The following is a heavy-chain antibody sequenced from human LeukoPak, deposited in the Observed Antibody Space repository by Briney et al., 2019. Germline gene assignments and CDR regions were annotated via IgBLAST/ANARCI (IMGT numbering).Heavy chain of an antibody. J-gene: IGHJ4*02. CDR3: AKDHPDTGDILTGPFDY. V-gene: IGHV3-30*18. D-gene: IGHD3-9*01. Sequence: GGSLRLSCAASGFTFSSYSMNWVRQAPGKGLEWVAVISYDGSNKYYADSVKGRFTISRDNSKNTLYLQMNSLRAEDTAVYYCAKDHPDTGDILTGPFDYWGQGTLVTVSS. CDR2: ISYDGSNK. CDR1: GFTFSSYS.